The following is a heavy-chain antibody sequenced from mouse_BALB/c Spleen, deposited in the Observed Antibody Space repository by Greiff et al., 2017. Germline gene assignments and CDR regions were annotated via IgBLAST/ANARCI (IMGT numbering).Heavy chain of an antibody. Sequence: EVKLVESGGGLVKLGGSLKLSCAASGFTFSSYYMSWVRQTPEKRLELVAAINSNGGSTYYPDTVKGRFTISRDNAKNTLYLQMSSLKSEDTALYYCARHEMRYDYDGYYYAMDYWGQGTSVTVSS. CDR2: INSNGGST. V-gene: IGHV5-6-2*01. J-gene: IGHJ4*01. D-gene: IGHD2-4*01. CDR1: GFTFSSYY. CDR3: ARHEMRYDYDGYYYAMDY.